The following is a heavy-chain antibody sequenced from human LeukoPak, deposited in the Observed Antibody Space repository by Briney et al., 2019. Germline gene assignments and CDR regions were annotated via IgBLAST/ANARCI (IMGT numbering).Heavy chain of an antibody. J-gene: IGHJ4*02. D-gene: IGHD1-1*01. CDR2: IYYSGST. CDR1: GGSISSYY. CDR3: ARRAYSAAYWKHFDY. V-gene: IGHV4-59*08. Sequence: SETLSLTCTASGGSISSYYWSWIRQPPGKGLEWIGYIYYSGSTNYNPSLKSRVTISVDTSKNQFSLKLSSVTAADTAVYFCARRAYSAAYWKHFDYWGQGTLVTVSS.